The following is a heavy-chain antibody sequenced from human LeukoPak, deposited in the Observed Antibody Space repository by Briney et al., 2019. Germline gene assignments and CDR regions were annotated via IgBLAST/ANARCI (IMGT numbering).Heavy chain of an antibody. CDR1: GFTFSSYG. J-gene: IGHJ6*02. CDR3: AKDPGYSSSWYYYYYGMDV. D-gene: IGHD6-13*01. V-gene: IGHV3-30*18. CDR2: ISYDGSNK. Sequence: QAGGSLRLSCAASGFTFSSYGMHWVRQAPGKGLEWVAVISYDGSNKYYADSVKGRFTISRDNSKNTLYLQMNSLRAEDTAVYYCAKDPGYSSSWYYYYYGMDVWGQGTTVTVSS.